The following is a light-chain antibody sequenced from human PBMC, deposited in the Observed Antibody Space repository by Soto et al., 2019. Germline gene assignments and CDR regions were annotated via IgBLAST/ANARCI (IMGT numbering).Light chain of an antibody. Sequence: QSALTQPASVSGSPGQSITISCTGTSSDVGGYNYVSWYQQLPGKAPKLMIYEVSNRPSGVSNRFSGSKSGNTASLTISGLQAEDEADYYCSSYTSSSTPPYVFGTGTKVTVL. CDR3: SSYTSSSTPPYV. V-gene: IGLV2-14*01. CDR1: SSDVGGYNY. CDR2: EVS. J-gene: IGLJ1*01.